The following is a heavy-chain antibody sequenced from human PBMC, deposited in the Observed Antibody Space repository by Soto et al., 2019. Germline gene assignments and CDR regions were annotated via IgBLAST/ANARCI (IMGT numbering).Heavy chain of an antibody. CDR1: GFTFDDYA. V-gene: IGHV3-9*01. Sequence: PGGSLRLSCAASGFTFDDYAMHWVRQAPGKGLEWVSGISWNSGSIGYADSVKGRFTISRDNAKNSLYLQMNSLRAEDTALYYCAKDIRRYSSWSSGSMDVGGQGPTVTVSS. CDR2: ISWNSGSI. D-gene: IGHD6-6*01. CDR3: AKDIRRYSSWSSGSMDV. J-gene: IGHJ6*02.